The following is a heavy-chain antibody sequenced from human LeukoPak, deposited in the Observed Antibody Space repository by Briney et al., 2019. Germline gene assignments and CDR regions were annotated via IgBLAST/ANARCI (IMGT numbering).Heavy chain of an antibody. Sequence: EASVKVSCKASAYTFTSYGISWVRQDPGQGLEWMGWIIAYNGNTNYAQKLQGRVTMTTDSSTSTAYMELRSLRSDDTAVYYCARFYDILTGRIGYYYMDVWGKGTTVTVSS. CDR2: IIAYNGNT. CDR3: ARFYDILTGRIGYYYMDV. D-gene: IGHD3-9*01. V-gene: IGHV1-18*01. J-gene: IGHJ6*03. CDR1: AYTFTSYG.